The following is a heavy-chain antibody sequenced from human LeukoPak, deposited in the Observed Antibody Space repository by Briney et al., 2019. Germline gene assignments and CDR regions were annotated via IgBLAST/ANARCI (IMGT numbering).Heavy chain of an antibody. CDR2: INPSGGST. J-gene: IGHJ6*02. D-gene: IGHD2-2*01. CDR1: GYTFTSYY. CDR3: ARDSHRLYCSSTSCYEVVEDYYYGMDV. V-gene: IGHV1-46*01. Sequence: ASVKVSCKASGYTFTSYYMHWVRQAPGQGLGWMGIINPSGGSTSYAQKFQGRVTMTRDTSTSTVYMELSSLRSEDTAVYYCARDSHRLYCSSTSCYEVVEDYYYGMDVWGQGTTVTVSS.